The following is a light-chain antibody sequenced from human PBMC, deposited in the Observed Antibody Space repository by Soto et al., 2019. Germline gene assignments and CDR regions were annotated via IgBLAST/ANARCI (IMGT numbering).Light chain of an antibody. CDR3: QHYNSYSEA. J-gene: IGKJ1*01. Sequence: PSTLSVSLGDIVTITCLASQTISSWLAWYQQKPGKAPKLLIYKASTLKSGVPSRFSGSGSGTEFTLTISSLQPDDFATYYCQHYNSYSEAFGQGTKVDIK. V-gene: IGKV1-5*03. CDR2: KAS. CDR1: QTISSW.